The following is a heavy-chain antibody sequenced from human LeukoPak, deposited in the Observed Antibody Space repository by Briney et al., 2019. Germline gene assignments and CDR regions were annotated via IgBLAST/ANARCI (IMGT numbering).Heavy chain of an antibody. Sequence: ASVKVPCKASGGTFSSYTISWVRQAPGQGLEWMGRIIPILGIANYAQKFQGRVTITADKSTSTAYMELSSLRSEDTAVYYCARDGHPANIVVVPAASGFDPWGQGTLVTVSS. CDR3: ARDGHPANIVVVPAASGFDP. CDR2: IIPILGIA. J-gene: IGHJ5*02. D-gene: IGHD2-2*01. V-gene: IGHV1-69*04. CDR1: GGTFSSYT.